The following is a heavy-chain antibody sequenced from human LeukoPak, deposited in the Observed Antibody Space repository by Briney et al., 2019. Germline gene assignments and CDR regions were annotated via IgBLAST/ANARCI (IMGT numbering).Heavy chain of an antibody. V-gene: IGHV4-59*01. CDR1: GGSISSYY. D-gene: IGHD2-2*01. CDR2: IYYSGST. CDR3: ARCVQDFYCSSTSCYRNWFDP. Sequence: SETLSLACTVSGGSISSYYWSWIRQPPGKGLEWFGYIYYSGSTNYNPSLKSRVTISVDTSKNQFSLKLSSVTAADTAVYYCARCVQDFYCSSTSCYRNWFDPWGQGTLVTVSS. J-gene: IGHJ5*02.